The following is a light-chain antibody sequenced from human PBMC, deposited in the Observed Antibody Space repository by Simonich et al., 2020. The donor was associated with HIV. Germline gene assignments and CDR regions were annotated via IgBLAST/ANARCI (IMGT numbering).Light chain of an antibody. J-gene: IGKJ4*01. V-gene: IGKV3-11*01. CDR3: QQRSNWPLT. Sequence: EIVLPQSLATLSLSPGERATLSCRASQSVSSYLAWYQQKPGQAPRLLIYDAANRATGIPARFSGSGSGTDFILTISSLEPEDFAVYYCQQRSNWPLTFGGGTKVEIK. CDR1: QSVSSY. CDR2: DAA.